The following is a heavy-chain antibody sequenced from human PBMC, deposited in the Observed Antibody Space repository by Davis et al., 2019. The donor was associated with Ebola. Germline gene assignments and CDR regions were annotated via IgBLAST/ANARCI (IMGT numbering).Heavy chain of an antibody. D-gene: IGHD3-16*01. CDR2: SYTSNGNT. J-gene: IGHJ4*02. CDR1: GYKFTDYG. CDR3: ARAARGDRDY. Sequence: ASVKVSCKASGYKFTDYGISWVRQAPGQGLEWVGWSYTSNGNTNYAQKLQGRVTMTTDTSTSTASMELRSLRSDDTAVYYCARAARGDRDYWGQGTLVTVSS. V-gene: IGHV1-18*04.